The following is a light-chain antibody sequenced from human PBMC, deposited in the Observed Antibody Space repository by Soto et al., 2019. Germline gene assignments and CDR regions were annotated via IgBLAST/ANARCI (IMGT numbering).Light chain of an antibody. CDR1: TSVGRN. CDR3: QQYKNWPPIT. V-gene: IGKV3-15*01. Sequence: EIVLTQSPATLSLSPGERATLSCRASTSVGRNLAWYQQKPGQAPRLLIYGASARATGIPATFSGSGSGTEFTPTISSLQSEDFAIYYCQQYKNWPPITFGQGTRLEIK. CDR2: GAS. J-gene: IGKJ5*01.